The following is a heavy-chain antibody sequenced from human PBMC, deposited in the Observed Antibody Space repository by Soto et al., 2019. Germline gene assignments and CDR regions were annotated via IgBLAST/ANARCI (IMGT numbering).Heavy chain of an antibody. D-gene: IGHD6-19*01. Sequence: QVQLVESGGGVVQPGRSLRLSCAASGFTFSSYGMHWVRQAPGKGLEWVAVISYDGSNKYYADSVKGRFTISRDNSKNTLYLQMNSLRAEDTAVYYCAKVPVGSSGSHFDYWGQGTLDTVSS. J-gene: IGHJ4*02. CDR1: GFTFSSYG. V-gene: IGHV3-30*18. CDR3: AKVPVGSSGSHFDY. CDR2: ISYDGSNK.